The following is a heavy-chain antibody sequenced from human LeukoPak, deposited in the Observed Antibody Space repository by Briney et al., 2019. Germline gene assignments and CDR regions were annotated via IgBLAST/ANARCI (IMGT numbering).Heavy chain of an antibody. D-gene: IGHD3-16*01. J-gene: IGHJ4*02. V-gene: IGHV3-48*03. CDR3: ARDLVDDYVWGSYCY. CDR2: ISSSGSTI. CDR1: GFTFSSYE. Sequence: PGGSLRLSCAASGFTFSSYEMNWVRQAPGKGLEWVSYISSSGSTIYYADSVKGRFTTSRDNAKNSLYLQMNSLRAEDTAVYYCARDLVDDYVWGSYCYWGQGTLVTVSS.